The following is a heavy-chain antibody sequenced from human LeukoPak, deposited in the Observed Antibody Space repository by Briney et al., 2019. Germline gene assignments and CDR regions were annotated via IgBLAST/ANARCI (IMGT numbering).Heavy chain of an antibody. J-gene: IGHJ6*03. CDR3: ARDNRPTTAYYMDV. D-gene: IGHD4-17*01. CDR2: IYYSGST. Sequence: SETLSLTCTVSGGSISSSSYYWGWIRQPPGKGLEWIGSIYYSGSTYYNPSLKSRVTISVDTSKNQFSLKLSSVTAADTAVYYCARDNRPTTAYYMDVWGKGTTVTVSS. V-gene: IGHV4-39*07. CDR1: GGSISSSSYY.